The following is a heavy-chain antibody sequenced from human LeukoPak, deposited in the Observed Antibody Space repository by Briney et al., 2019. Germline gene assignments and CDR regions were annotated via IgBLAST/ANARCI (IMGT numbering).Heavy chain of an antibody. J-gene: IGHJ6*03. CDR3: ARDLGDSSSWYYMDV. Sequence: GASVKVSCKASGYTFTGYYMHWVRQAPGQGLEWMGWINPNSGGTNYAQKFQGRVTMTRDTSISTAYMELSRLRSDDTAVYYCARDLGDSSSWYYMDVWGKGTTVTISS. CDR2: INPNSGGT. D-gene: IGHD6-13*01. V-gene: IGHV1-2*02. CDR1: GYTFTGYY.